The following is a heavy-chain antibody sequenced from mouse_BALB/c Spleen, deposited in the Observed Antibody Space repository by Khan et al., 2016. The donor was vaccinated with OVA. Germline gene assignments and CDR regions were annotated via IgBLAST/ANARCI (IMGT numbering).Heavy chain of an antibody. CDR3: ARTARIKY. V-gene: IGHV3-2*02. CDR2: ISYSGST. D-gene: IGHD1-2*01. J-gene: IGHJ2*01. Sequence: EVQLVESGPGLVKPSQSLSLTCTVTGYSITSGYGWNWIRQFPGNKLEWMGYISYSGSTNYNQSLTRRISITRDTSKNQFFLQFNSVTTEDTATYYCARTARIKYWGQGTTLTVSS. CDR1: GYSITSGYG.